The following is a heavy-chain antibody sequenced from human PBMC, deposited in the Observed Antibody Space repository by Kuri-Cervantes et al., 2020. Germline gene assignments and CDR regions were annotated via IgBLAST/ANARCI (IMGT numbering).Heavy chain of an antibody. D-gene: IGHD6-19*01. CDR3: EMYSSGWFLGFDY. CDR2: ISGSGGST. Sequence: GGSLRLSCAASGFTFSSYAMSWVRQAPGKGLEWVSAISGSGGSTYYADSVKGRFTISRDNSKNTLYLQMNSLRAEDTAVCYCEMYSSGWFLGFDYWGQGTLVTVSS. CDR1: GFTFSSYA. V-gene: IGHV3-23*01. J-gene: IGHJ4*02.